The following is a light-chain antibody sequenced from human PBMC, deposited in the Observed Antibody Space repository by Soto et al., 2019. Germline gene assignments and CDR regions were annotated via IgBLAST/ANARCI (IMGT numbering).Light chain of an antibody. CDR3: QQYVIWAPTVT. J-gene: IGKJ2*01. V-gene: IGKV3-15*01. CDR2: SAS. Sequence: IVMTQSPATLSVSPGERVTLSCRASQSVSSNLAWYQQKPGQAPRLLIYSASARATGIPARFSGSGSGTEVTLAIAILQSEDFAVYFCQQYVIWAPTVTFGQGTKLEIK. CDR1: QSVSSN.